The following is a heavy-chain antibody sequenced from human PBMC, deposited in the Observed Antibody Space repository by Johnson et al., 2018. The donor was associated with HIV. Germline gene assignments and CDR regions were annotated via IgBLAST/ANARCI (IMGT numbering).Heavy chain of an antibody. V-gene: IGHV3-30*18. CDR2: ISYHGTNK. J-gene: IGHJ3*02. D-gene: IGHD3-3*01. Sequence: QVQLVESGGGLVKPGGSLRLSCAASGFTFSDYYMSWIRQAPGKGLEWVSVISYHGTNKYYADSVKGRFTISRDNSKNTLYLQMNSLRAEDTAVYYCAKARSVYDFRSATPRRDFDMWGQGTMVTVSS. CDR1: GFTFSDYY. CDR3: AKARSVYDFRSATPRRDFDM.